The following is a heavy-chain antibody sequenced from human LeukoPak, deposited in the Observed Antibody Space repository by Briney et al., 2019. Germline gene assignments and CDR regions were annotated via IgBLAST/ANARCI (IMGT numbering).Heavy chain of an antibody. CDR2: ISAYNGNT. J-gene: IGHJ4*02. V-gene: IGHV1-18*01. D-gene: IGHD6-13*01. CDR1: GYTFTSYG. CDR3: ARSEGIAAAGAGGY. Sequence: ASVKVSCKASGYTFTSYGISWVRQAPGQGLEWMGWISAYNGNTNYAQKLQGRVTMTTDISTSTAYMELRSLRSDDTAVYYCARSEGIAAAGAGGYWGQGTLVTVSS.